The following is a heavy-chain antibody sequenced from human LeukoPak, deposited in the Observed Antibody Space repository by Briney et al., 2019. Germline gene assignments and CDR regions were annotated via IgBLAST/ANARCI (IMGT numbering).Heavy chain of an antibody. V-gene: IGHV3-23*01. CDR2: ISGSGGST. CDR3: AKYVRIVVVITYFDY. CDR1: GFTFSSYA. J-gene: IGHJ4*02. D-gene: IGHD3-22*01. Sequence: GGSLRLSCAASGFTFSSYAMSWVRQAPGKGLEWVSAISGSGGSTYYADSVKGRFTISRDNSKNTLYLQMNSLRAEDTAVYYCAKYVRIVVVITYFDYWGQGTLVTVSS.